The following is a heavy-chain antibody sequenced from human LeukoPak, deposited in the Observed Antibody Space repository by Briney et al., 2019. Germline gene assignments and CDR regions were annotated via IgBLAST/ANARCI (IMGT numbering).Heavy chain of an antibody. CDR1: GYTFTGYY. CDR2: INPNSGGT. Sequence: ASVKVSCKASGYTFTGYYMHWVRQAPGQGLEWMGWINPNSGGTNYAQKFQGRVTMTRDTSISTAYMGLSRLRSDDTAVYYCARGLRDIVVVPAAIRLADYYYYYMDVWGKGTTVTVSS. J-gene: IGHJ6*03. CDR3: ARGLRDIVVVPAAIRLADYYYYYMDV. V-gene: IGHV1-2*02. D-gene: IGHD2-2*01.